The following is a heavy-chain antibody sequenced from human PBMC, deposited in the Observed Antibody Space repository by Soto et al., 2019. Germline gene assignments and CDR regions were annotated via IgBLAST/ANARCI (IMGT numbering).Heavy chain of an antibody. D-gene: IGHD2-8*01. CDR3: ARKVLVETTVSEGSWLDP. CDR2: IYSSGST. Sequence: PEAFCLTWTVSGGFMSNYNWNWSRQSPGRGLEWIGYIYSSGSTRYNPSFESRVTISVDTTKNQFSLKVTSVTAADTAMYFCARKVLVETTVSEGSWLDPWGEGTLVTVS. CDR1: GGFMSNYN. V-gene: IGHV4-59*01. J-gene: IGHJ5*02.